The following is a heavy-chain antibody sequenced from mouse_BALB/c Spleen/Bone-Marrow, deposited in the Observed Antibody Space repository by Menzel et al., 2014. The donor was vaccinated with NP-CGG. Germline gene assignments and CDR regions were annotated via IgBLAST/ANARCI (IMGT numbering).Heavy chain of an antibody. CDR3: TRGGNWEDFDY. V-gene: IGHV5-17*02. J-gene: IGHJ2*01. Sequence: EVKLVESGGGLVQPGGSRKLSCAASGFTFSSFGMHWVRQAPEKGLEWIAYISSDSGAIFYADTVKGRFTISRGNPKNTLFLQMTSLRSEDTAIYFCTRGGNWEDFDYWGQGTTLTVSS. CDR2: ISSDSGAI. CDR1: GFTFSSFG. D-gene: IGHD4-1*01.